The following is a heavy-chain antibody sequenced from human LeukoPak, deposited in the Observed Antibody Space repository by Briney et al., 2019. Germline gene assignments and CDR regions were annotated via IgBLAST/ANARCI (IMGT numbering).Heavy chain of an antibody. CDR2: IKQDGSEK. Sequence: GGSLRLSCAASGFTFSSYWMSWVRQAPGKGLEWVANIKQDGSEKYYADSVKGRFTISRDNAKNSLYLQMNSLRAEDTALYYCAKDGAVAGNFDYWGQGTLVTVSS. D-gene: IGHD6-19*01. V-gene: IGHV3-7*03. CDR1: GFTFSSYW. CDR3: AKDGAVAGNFDY. J-gene: IGHJ4*02.